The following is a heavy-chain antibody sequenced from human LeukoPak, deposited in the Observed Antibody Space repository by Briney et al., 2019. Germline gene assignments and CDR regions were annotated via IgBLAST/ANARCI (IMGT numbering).Heavy chain of an antibody. Sequence: GGSLRPSCAASGFSFSNYAMSWVRQAPGKGLEWVSDISGSGDNTHYADSVKGRFTVSRDNSKNTLYLQMNSLRAEDTAVYYCAKGKTGPYFDYWGQGTLVSVTS. D-gene: IGHD7-27*01. V-gene: IGHV3-23*01. CDR1: GFSFSNYA. J-gene: IGHJ4*02. CDR3: AKGKTGPYFDY. CDR2: ISGSGDNT.